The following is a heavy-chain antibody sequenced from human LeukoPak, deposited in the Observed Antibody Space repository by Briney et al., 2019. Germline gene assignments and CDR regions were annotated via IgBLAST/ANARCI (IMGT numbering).Heavy chain of an antibody. D-gene: IGHD5-24*01. CDR1: GGSISSTTYY. J-gene: IGHJ4*02. CDR2: IYYSGNT. Sequence: SETLSLTCTVSGGSISSTTYYWGWIRQPPGKGLEWIGSIYYSGNTYYNPSLKSRVTISIDTSKNQFSLKLSSVTAADTAVYYCARHGGYNQRPPDYWGQGTLVTVSS. V-gene: IGHV4-39*01. CDR3: ARHGGYNQRPPDY.